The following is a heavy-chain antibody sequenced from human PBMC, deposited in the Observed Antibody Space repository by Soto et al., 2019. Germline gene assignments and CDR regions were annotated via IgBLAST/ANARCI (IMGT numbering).Heavy chain of an antibody. CDR1: GFTFSNYA. J-gene: IGHJ4*02. Sequence: HPGGSLRLSCAASGFTFSNYAMSWVRQPPGKGLEWLSAVDGSGRYTHYADSVKGRFSISRDNPKNSVYLQLGSLRAEDTALYYCAKDLRNCDSTSCYAGIDHWGQGTLVTVSS. D-gene: IGHD2-2*01. CDR3: AKDLRNCDSTSCYAGIDH. V-gene: IGHV3-23*01. CDR2: VDGSGRYT.